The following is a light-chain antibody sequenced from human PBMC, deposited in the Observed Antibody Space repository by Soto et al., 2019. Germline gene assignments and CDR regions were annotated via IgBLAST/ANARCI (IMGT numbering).Light chain of an antibody. V-gene: IGKV1-39*01. CDR3: QQSSATPLS. CDR2: ATS. CDR1: QSIITY. Sequence: DIQMTQSPSSLSASVGDRVTITCRASQSIITYLNWYQQKPGKAPKLLIYATSSLQSGVPSRFSGSGSGTDFTLTINSLQPEDFATYYCQQSSATPLSFGPGTKVDIK. J-gene: IGKJ3*01.